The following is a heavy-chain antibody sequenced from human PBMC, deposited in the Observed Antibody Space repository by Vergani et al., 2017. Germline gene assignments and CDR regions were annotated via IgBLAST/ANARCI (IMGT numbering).Heavy chain of an antibody. V-gene: IGHV4-30-2*01. CDR2: IYHSGST. Sequence: QLQLQESGSGLVKPSQTLSLTCAVSGGSLSSGGYSWSWIRQPPGKGLEWIGYIYHSGSTYYNPSLKSRVTISVDRSKNQFSLKLSSVTAADTAVYYCAGGSYSSSSNWFDPWGQGTLVTVSS. CDR3: AGGSYSSSSNWFDP. J-gene: IGHJ5*02. D-gene: IGHD6-6*01. CDR1: GGSLSSGGYS.